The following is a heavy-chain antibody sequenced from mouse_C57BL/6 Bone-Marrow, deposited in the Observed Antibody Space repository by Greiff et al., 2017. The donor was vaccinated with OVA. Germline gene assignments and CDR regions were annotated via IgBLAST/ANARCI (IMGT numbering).Heavy chain of an antibody. CDR2: IYPRSGNT. V-gene: IGHV1-81*01. Sequence: VQLQESGAELARPGASVKLSCKASGYTFTSYGISWVKQRTGQGLEWIGEIYPRSGNTYYNEKFKGKATLTADKSSSPAYMELRSLTSEDSAVYVCARDYYGTSFAYWGQGTLVTVSA. J-gene: IGHJ3*01. D-gene: IGHD1-1*01. CDR3: ARDYYGTSFAY. CDR1: GYTFTSYG.